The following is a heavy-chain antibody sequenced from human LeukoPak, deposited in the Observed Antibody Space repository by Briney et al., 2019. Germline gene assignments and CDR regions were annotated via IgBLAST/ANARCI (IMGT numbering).Heavy chain of an antibody. CDR2: IYYSGST. D-gene: IGHD4-17*01. J-gene: IGHJ3*02. CDR3: ARDESDEVDGDYGGAGAFDI. V-gene: IGHV4-39*07. Sequence: PSETLSLTCTVSGGSISSSSYYWGWIRQPPGKGLEWIGSIYYSGSTYYNPSLKSRVTISVDTSKNQFSLKLSSVTAADTAVYYCARDESDEVDGDYGGAGAFDIWGQGTMVTVSS. CDR1: GGSISSSSYY.